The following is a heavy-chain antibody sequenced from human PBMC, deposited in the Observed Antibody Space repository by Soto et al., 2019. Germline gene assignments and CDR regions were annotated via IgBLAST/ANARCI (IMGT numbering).Heavy chain of an antibody. CDR1: GFTFGIYA. CDR2: ISGSGGST. V-gene: IGHV3-23*01. CDR3: ARVAPEYSSTPRRFDF. J-gene: IGHJ4*02. D-gene: IGHD6-13*01. Sequence: PGGSLRLSCAASGFTFGIYAMSWVRQAPGKGLEWVSSISGSGGSTYYAHSVKGRFTISRDKTKNTLGLQMNSLRAEDTAVYHCARVAPEYSSTPRRFDFWGQGTLVTVSS.